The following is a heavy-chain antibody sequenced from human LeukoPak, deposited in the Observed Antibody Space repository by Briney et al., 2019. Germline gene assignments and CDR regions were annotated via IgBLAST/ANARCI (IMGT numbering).Heavy chain of an antibody. Sequence: GRSLRLSCAASGFTFSSYAMSWVRQAPGKGLEWVSAISGSGGSTYYADSVKGRFTISRDNSKNTLYLQMNSLRADDTAIYYCVRRGYSYGVFDYWGQGTLVTVSS. D-gene: IGHD5-18*01. J-gene: IGHJ4*02. V-gene: IGHV3-23*01. CDR3: VRRGYSYGVFDY. CDR1: GFTFSSYA. CDR2: ISGSGGST.